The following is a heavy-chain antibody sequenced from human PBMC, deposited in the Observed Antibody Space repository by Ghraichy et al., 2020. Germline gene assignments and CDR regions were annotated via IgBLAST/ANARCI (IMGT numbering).Heavy chain of an antibody. V-gene: IGHV4-4*07. D-gene: IGHD2-15*01. CDR1: GASLRGFY. CDR2: IYTSGST. CDR3: ARGAVGSADDS. J-gene: IGHJ4*02. Sequence: EPLNISCNVSGASLRGFYWSWLRQPAGKGLEWIGRIYTSGSTNLNPSFKSRISMSIDTSKTAFSMKLRSLTAADTAVYYCARGAVGSADDSWGPGTLVIVSS.